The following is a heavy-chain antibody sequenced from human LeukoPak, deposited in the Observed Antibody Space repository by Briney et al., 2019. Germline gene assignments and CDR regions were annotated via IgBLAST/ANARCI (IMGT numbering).Heavy chain of an antibody. D-gene: IGHD3-22*01. CDR1: GDSISSSSYY. CDR3: SRSSGYYYVDVDL. V-gene: IGHV4-39*01. CDR2: IYYSGRT. Sequence: SETLSLTCTVSGDSISSSSYYWGWVRQPPGKGLEWIGSIYYSGRTYYNPSLKSRVTISVDTSKNQFSLKLSSVTAADTAVYYCSRSSGYYYVDVDLWGQGTLVTVSS. J-gene: IGHJ5*02.